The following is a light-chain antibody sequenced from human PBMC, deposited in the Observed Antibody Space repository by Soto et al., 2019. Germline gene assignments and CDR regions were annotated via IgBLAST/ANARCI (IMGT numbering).Light chain of an antibody. V-gene: IGKV3-20*01. CDR3: QQYDSSPRT. Sequence: ENVLTQSPGTLSLSPGGRATLSCRAIQSVSSYSLAWYQQKPGQAPRLVMYGTSNRATGIPDRFSGSGSGTDFTLTISRMEPEDFAVYYCQQYDSSPRTFGQGTKVDIK. CDR1: QSVSSYS. CDR2: GTS. J-gene: IGKJ1*01.